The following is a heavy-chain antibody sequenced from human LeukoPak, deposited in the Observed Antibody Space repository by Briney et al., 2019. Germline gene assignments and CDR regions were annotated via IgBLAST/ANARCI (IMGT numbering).Heavy chain of an antibody. V-gene: IGHV3-74*01. J-gene: IGHJ4*02. CDR2: IDNDGGST. CDR1: GFTFHSYW. CDR3: AKGYRSGWYYFDY. D-gene: IGHD6-19*01. Sequence: LTGGSLRLSCAASGFTFHSYWMHWVRQAPGKGLVWVSRIDNDGGSTTYADSVKGRFTISRDNSKNSLFLQMNSLRTDDTALYYCAKGYRSGWYYFDYWGQGTQVTVSS.